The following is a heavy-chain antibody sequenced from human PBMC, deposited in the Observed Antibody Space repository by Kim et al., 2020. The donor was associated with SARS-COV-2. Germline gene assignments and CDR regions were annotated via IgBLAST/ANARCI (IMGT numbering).Heavy chain of an antibody. CDR2: ISHDGSNK. Sequence: GGSLRLSCVASGITFRSYGMHWVRQAPGKGLEWVALISHDGSNKFYADSVKGRFTLSRDNSNNTLFLQMNSLRPEDTAVYYCAKIHLGELDPTTSYVHVYWREETFVPVSS. J-gene: IGHJ4*02. D-gene: IGHD3-16*01. CDR1: GITFRSYG. V-gene: IGHV3-30*18. CDR3: AKIHLGELDPTTSYVHVY.